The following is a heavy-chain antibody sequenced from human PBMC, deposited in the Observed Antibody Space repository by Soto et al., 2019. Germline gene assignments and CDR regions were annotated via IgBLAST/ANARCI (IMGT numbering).Heavy chain of an antibody. V-gene: IGHV3-23*01. D-gene: IGHD1-26*01. CDR2: ISGSGGST. J-gene: IGHJ4*02. CDR3: AKDRGSRYYFDY. Sequence: GGSLRLSCAASGFTFSSYAMSWVRQAPGKGLEWVSAISGSGGSTYYADSVKGRFTISRDNSKDTLYLQMNSLRAEDTAVYYCAKDRGSRYYFDYWGQGTLVTVSS. CDR1: GFTFSSYA.